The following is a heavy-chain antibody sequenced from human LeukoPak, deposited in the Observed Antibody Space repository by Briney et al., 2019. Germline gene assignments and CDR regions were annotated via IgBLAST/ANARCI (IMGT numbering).Heavy chain of an antibody. Sequence: QTLSLTCAVSGDSVSSNSAAWNWIRQSPSRGLEWLGRTYYRSKWYNDYAVSVKSRIVINPDTSKNQFSLQLSSVTPEDTAVYYCTRDGMRVLDYWGQGILVTVSS. CDR1: GDSVSSNSAA. J-gene: IGHJ4*02. D-gene: IGHD1-1*01. V-gene: IGHV6-1*01. CDR3: TRDGMRVLDY. CDR2: TYYRSKWYN.